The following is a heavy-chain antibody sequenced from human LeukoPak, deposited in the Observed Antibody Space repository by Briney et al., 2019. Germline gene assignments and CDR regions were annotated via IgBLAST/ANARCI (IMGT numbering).Heavy chain of an antibody. V-gene: IGHV3-20*04. J-gene: IGHJ6*03. Sequence: AGGSLRLSCAASGFTFDDYGMSWVRQAPGKGLEWVSGINWNGGSTGYADSVKGRFTISRDNAKNSLYLQMNSLRAEDTALYYCARSGYCSGGSCYYYYYMDVLDKGTTVTISS. CDR1: GFTFDDYG. D-gene: IGHD2-15*01. CDR3: ARSGYCSGGSCYYYYYMDV. CDR2: INWNGGST.